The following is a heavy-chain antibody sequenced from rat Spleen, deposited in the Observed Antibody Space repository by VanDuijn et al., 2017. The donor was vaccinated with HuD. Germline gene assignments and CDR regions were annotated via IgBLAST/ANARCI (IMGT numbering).Heavy chain of an antibody. Sequence: EVQLVESGGGLVQPGRSLKLSCAASGFTFSDYYMAWVRQAPTKGLEWVATISYDGSSTYYRDSVKGRFTISRDNAKSTLYLQMDSLRSEDTATYYCARGHSYAHVDFDYWGQGVMVTVSS. D-gene: IGHD1-12*01. J-gene: IGHJ2*01. CDR2: ISYDGSST. CDR1: GFTFSDYY. V-gene: IGHV5-7*01. CDR3: ARGHSYAHVDFDY.